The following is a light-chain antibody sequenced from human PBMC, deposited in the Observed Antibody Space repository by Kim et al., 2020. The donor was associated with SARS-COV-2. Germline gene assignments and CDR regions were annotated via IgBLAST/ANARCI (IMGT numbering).Light chain of an antibody. Sequence: EIVLTQSPGTLSLSPGERATLSCRASQSVSSSYLAWYQLKPGQAPRLLVYGASSRATGIPDRFSGSGSGTDFTLTISRLEPEDFALYYCQQYGSSPYTFGQGTKLEIK. J-gene: IGKJ2*01. CDR3: QQYGSSPYT. V-gene: IGKV3-20*01. CDR1: QSVSSSY. CDR2: GAS.